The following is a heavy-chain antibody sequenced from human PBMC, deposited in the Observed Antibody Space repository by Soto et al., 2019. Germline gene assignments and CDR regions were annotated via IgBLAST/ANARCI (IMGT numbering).Heavy chain of an antibody. Sequence: QVQLQESGPGLVKPSETLSLTCSISGGSISDYQWNWIRQPPGKGLEWIGYIYYSGRTNYNPSLKSRLTISLDTSTRQFSLRLRSVTAVDTAVYYCARMGGLGEISAYLDCWGQGALVTVSS. J-gene: IGHJ4*02. V-gene: IGHV4-59*01. D-gene: IGHD3-16*01. CDR3: ARMGGLGEISAYLDC. CDR2: IYYSGRT. CDR1: GGSISDYQ.